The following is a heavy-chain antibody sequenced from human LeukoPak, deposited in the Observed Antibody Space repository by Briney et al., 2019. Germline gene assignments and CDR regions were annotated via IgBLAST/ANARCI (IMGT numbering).Heavy chain of an antibody. V-gene: IGHV4-4*07. D-gene: IGHD6-13*01. Sequence: SETLSPTCTVSGDSISNYYWTWIRQPAGKGLEWIGRIYTSGTTNYSPSLKSRVTMSVDTSKNQFSLKLSSVTAADTAVYYCARSLAAAEFDIWGQGTMVTVSS. CDR2: IYTSGTT. CDR1: GDSISNYY. CDR3: ARSLAAAEFDI. J-gene: IGHJ3*02.